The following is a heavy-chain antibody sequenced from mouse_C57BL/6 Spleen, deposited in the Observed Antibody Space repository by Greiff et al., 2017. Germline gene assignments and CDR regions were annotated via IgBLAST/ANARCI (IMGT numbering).Heavy chain of an antibody. J-gene: IGHJ2*01. Sequence: VQLQQPGTELVKPGASVKLSCKASGYAFTSYWMHWVKQRPGQCLEWIGNINPSNGGTNYNEKFKSKATLTVDKSSSTAYMQLSSLTSEDSAVYYCARFSSPYYFDYWGQGTTLTVSS. CDR3: ARFSSPYYFDY. CDR1: GYAFTSYW. CDR2: INPSNGGT. D-gene: IGHD1-1*01. V-gene: IGHV1-53*01.